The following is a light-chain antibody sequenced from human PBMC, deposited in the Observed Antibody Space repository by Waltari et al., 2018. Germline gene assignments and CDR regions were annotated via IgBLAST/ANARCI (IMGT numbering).Light chain of an antibody. Sequence: EIVLTQSPATLSLSPGERATLSCRASQNVNSYLAWYQQKPGQAPRVLIYDASNRATGIPARFSGSGSGTDFTLTISSLEPEDCADYYCQQRANWPITFGQGTRL. J-gene: IGKJ5*01. CDR1: QNVNSY. V-gene: IGKV3-11*01. CDR3: QQRANWPIT. CDR2: DAS.